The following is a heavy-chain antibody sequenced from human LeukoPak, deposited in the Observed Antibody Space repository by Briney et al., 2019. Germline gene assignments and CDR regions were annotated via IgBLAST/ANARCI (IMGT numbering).Heavy chain of an antibody. CDR3: ASEDGHNPNLGFDY. Sequence: GSLRLSCAASGFSFSSYGIHWVRQAPGKGLEWVAVISYDGRNKYYADSVKGRFTISRDTSKNTLYLQMNSLRAEDTAVYHCASEDGHNPNLGFDYWGQGTLVTVSS. J-gene: IGHJ4*02. D-gene: IGHD5-24*01. V-gene: IGHV3-30*03. CDR2: ISYDGRNK. CDR1: GFSFSSYG.